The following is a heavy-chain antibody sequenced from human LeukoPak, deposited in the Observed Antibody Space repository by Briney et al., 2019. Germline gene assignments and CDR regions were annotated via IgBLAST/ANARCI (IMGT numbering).Heavy chain of an antibody. CDR2: ISGSGGST. D-gene: IGHD6-13*01. CDR1: GFTFSTYA. CDR3: AKALEQETVIALDS. Sequence: GGSLRLSCAASGFTFSTYAMSWVRQAPGKGLEWVSAISGSGGSTYYADSVKGRFAISRDNSKNTLYLQMNSLRAEDTSIYFCAKALEQETVIALDSWGQGTLVTVSS. J-gene: IGHJ4*02. V-gene: IGHV3-23*01.